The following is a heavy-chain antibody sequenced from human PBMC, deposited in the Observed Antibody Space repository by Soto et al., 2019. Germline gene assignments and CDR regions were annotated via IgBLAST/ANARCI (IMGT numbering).Heavy chain of an antibody. D-gene: IGHD3-10*01. CDR3: ARGKGTHKY. Sequence: SETLSLTCTVSGVTLSGYYWTWVRQTPGKTLEWIGSIYFNGTTTYNPSLNSRVTISIDMSKNQFSLKLRSGTATDTAVYHCARGKGTHKYWGRGTLVT. J-gene: IGHJ4*02. CDR2: IYFNGTT. V-gene: IGHV4-59*01. CDR1: GVTLSGYY.